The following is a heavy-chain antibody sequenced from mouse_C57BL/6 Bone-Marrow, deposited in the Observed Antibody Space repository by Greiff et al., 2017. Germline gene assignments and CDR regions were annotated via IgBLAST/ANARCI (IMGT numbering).Heavy chain of an antibody. V-gene: IGHV1-76*01. CDR2: IYPGSGNT. CDR1: GYTFTDYY. D-gene: IGHD3-2*02. CDR3: ARGQLRLQVDY. J-gene: IGHJ2*01. Sequence: VKLVESGAELVRPGASVKLSCKASGYTFTDYYINWVKQRPGQGLEWIARIYPGSGNTYYNEKFKGKATLTAEKSSSTAYMQLSSLTSEDSAVYFCARGQLRLQVDYWGQGTTLTVSS.